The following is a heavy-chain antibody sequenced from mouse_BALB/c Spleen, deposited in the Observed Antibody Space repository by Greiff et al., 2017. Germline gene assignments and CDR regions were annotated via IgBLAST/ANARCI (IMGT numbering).Heavy chain of an antibody. Sequence: EVMLVESGGGLVKLGGSLKLSCAASGFTFSSYYMSWVRQTPEKRLELVAAINSNGGSTYYPDTVKGRFTISRDNAKNTLYLQMSSLKSEDTALYYCARALGRYFDVWGAGTTVTVSS. CDR2: INSNGGST. J-gene: IGHJ1*01. V-gene: IGHV5-6-2*01. D-gene: IGHD4-1*01. CDR3: ARALGRYFDV. CDR1: GFTFSSYY.